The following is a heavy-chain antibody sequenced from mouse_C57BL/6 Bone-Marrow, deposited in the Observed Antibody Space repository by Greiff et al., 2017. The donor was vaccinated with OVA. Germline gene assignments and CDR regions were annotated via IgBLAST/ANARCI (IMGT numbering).Heavy chain of an antibody. D-gene: IGHD1-1*01. CDR2: IYPGDGDT. Sequence: VKLVESGPELVKPGASVKISCKASGYAFSSSWMNWVKQRPGKGLEWIGRIYPGDGDTNYNGKFKGKATLTADKSSSTAYMQLSSLTSEDSAVYFCAKFITTVVPYFDYWGQGTTLTVSS. V-gene: IGHV1-82*01. CDR3: AKFITTVVPYFDY. CDR1: GYAFSSSW. J-gene: IGHJ2*01.